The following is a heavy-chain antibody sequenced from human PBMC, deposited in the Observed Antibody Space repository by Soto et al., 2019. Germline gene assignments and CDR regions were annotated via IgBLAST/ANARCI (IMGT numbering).Heavy chain of an antibody. Sequence: QEQLVESGGGLVKPGGSLRLACAASGFSFGDSYMSWVRQAPGKGLEWLSYISGGSSYTNYADSVKGRFTISRDNAKRSLYLEMNSLRADDTAVYYCAKTIVAASGYYFDHWGQGNLVTVSS. V-gene: IGHV3-11*06. CDR3: AKTIVAASGYYFDH. J-gene: IGHJ4*02. CDR1: GFSFGDSY. CDR2: ISGGSSYT. D-gene: IGHD2-21*01.